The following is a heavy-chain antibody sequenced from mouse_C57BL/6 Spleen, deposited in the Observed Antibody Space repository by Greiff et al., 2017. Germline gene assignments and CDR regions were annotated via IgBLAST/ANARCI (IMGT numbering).Heavy chain of an antibody. V-gene: IGHV5-6*01. J-gene: IGHJ4*01. CDR3: ARGGDYYAMDD. Sequence: EVKLVESGGDLVKPGGSLKLSCAASGFTFSSYGMSWVRQTPDKRLEWVATISSGGSYTYYPDSVKGRFTISRDNAKNTLYLQMSSLKSEDTAMYYCARGGDYYAMDDWGQGTSVTVSS. CDR2: ISSGGSYT. CDR1: GFTFSSYG.